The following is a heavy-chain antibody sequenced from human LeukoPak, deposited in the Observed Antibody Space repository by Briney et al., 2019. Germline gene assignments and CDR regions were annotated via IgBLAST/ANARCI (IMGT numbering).Heavy chain of an antibody. J-gene: IGHJ2*01. V-gene: IGHV3-53*01. CDR3: ARSGGYWYFDL. D-gene: IGHD2-15*01. CDR1: GFTVSSYY. CDR2: IYSDGTT. Sequence: PGRSLRLSCAASGFTVSSYYMSWVRQPPGKGLEWVSIIYSDGTTYYADSVKGRFTISRDNSKNTLYLQMNSLRAEDTAVYYCARSGGYWYFDLWGRGSLVTVSS.